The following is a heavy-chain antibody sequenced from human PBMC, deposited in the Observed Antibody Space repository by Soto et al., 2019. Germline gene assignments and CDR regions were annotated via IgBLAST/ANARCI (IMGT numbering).Heavy chain of an antibody. CDR3: ARSLLGDYYDSDGLDN. CDR2: IIPIFDIT. CDR1: GGPYSKYS. V-gene: IGHV1-69*02. D-gene: IGHD3-22*01. Sequence: QVQLVQSGTEVKKPGSSVTVSCKASGGPYSKYSISWVRQAPGQGREWMGRIIPIFDITNYAQKFQGRVTITADKSTSTVYMDLSSLRSEDTAVYYCARSLLGDYYDSDGLDNWGQGTLVTVSS. J-gene: IGHJ4*02.